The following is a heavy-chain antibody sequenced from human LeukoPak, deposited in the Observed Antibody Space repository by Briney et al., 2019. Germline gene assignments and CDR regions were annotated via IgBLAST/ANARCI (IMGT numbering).Heavy chain of an antibody. V-gene: IGHV3-73*01. CDR2: IRSEPNSYAT. D-gene: IGHD2-8*01. CDR1: GFTFSGSA. CDR3: TSLLGYCTNDVCYNY. J-gene: IGHJ4*02. Sequence: GGSLRLSCAASGFTFSGSAMHWVRQASGKGLEWVGRIRSEPNSYATAYAASVKGRFTISSDDSKNTAYLQMNSLKTEDTAVYYCTSLLGYCTNDVCYNYWGQGTLVTVSS.